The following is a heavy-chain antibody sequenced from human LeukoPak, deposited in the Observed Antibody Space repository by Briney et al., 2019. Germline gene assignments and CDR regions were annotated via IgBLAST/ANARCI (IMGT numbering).Heavy chain of an antibody. Sequence: SETLSLTCTVSGGSISNYYWSWIRQPAGKGLEWIGHIYISGSTNYNPSLKSRVTMSVEKSKSQFSLKLSPVTAADTAVYYCATFSSSWFFDYWGQGTLVTVSS. V-gene: IGHV4-4*07. J-gene: IGHJ4*02. CDR1: GGSISNYY. CDR2: IYISGST. D-gene: IGHD6-13*01. CDR3: ATFSSSWFFDY.